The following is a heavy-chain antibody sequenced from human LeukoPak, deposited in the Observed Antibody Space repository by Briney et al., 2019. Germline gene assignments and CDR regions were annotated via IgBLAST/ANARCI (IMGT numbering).Heavy chain of an antibody. V-gene: IGHV3-30*18. CDR2: ISYDGSNK. CDR3: AKEYYYGSGSYDY. CDR1: GFTFSSYG. Sequence: GRSLRLSCAASGFTFSSYGMHWVRQAPGKGLEWVAVISYDGSNKYYADSVKGRFTISRDNSKNTLYLQMNSLRAEDTAVYYCAKEYYYGSGSYDYWRQGTLVTVSS. J-gene: IGHJ4*02. D-gene: IGHD3-10*01.